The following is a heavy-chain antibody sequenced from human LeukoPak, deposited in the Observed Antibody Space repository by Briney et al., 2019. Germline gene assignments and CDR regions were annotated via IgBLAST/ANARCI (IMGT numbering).Heavy chain of an antibody. CDR2: ITDSGHDT. J-gene: IGHJ4*02. CDR3: AKGSASARPYYFDS. V-gene: IGHV3-23*01. D-gene: IGHD2-15*01. CDR1: VTFXTXA. Sequence: VTFXTXAMSWVRQAPGMGLEWVSAITDSGHDTFYADSVKGRFTISRDNSKNTLYLQMNTLSSEDTAVYHCAKGSASARPYYFDSWGQGTLVTVSS.